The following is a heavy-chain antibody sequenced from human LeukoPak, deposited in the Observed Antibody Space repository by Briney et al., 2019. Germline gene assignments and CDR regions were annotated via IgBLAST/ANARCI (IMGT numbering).Heavy chain of an antibody. CDR3: ARGPYVVVAAIYYYYYGMDV. V-gene: IGHV4-59*01. CDR2: IYDSGST. D-gene: IGHD2-15*01. J-gene: IGHJ6*02. Sequence: SETLSLTCTVSGAAISSYYWTWIRQPPGKGLEWIGYIYDSGSTKYNPSLKSRVTISVDRSKTQFSLKLTSVTAADTGVYYCARGPYVVVAAIYYYYYGMDVWGQGTTVTVSS. CDR1: GAAISSYY.